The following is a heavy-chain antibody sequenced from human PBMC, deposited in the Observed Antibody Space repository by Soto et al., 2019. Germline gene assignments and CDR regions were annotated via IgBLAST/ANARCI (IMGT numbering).Heavy chain of an antibody. Sequence: SETLSLTCAVYGGSFSGYYWSWIRQPPGKGLEWIGEINHSGSTNYNPSLKSRVTISVDTSKNQFSLKLSSLTAADTAVYYCARSLYNWNYDYFDYWGQGTLVTVSS. CDR3: ARSLYNWNYDYFDY. CDR2: INHSGST. V-gene: IGHV4-34*01. J-gene: IGHJ4*02. D-gene: IGHD1-7*01. CDR1: GGSFSGYY.